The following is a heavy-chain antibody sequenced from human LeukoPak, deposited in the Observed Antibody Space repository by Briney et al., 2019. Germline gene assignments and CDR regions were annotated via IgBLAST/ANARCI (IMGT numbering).Heavy chain of an antibody. V-gene: IGHV3-66*01. CDR1: GFTVSRNY. J-gene: IGHJ4*02. D-gene: IGHD6-13*01. Sequence: GGSLRLSCAASGFTVSRNYMSWVRQAPGKGLEWVSVIYSGGRSYYADSVKGRFTISRDNSKNTLYLQMNSLRVEDTAVYHCARAGPSSSWHQFDYWGQGTLVTVSS. CDR3: ARAGPSSSWHQFDY. CDR2: IYSGGRS.